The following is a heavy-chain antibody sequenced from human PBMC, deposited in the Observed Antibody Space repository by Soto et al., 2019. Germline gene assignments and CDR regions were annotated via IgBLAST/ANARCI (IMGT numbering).Heavy chain of an antibody. Sequence: GGSLRLSCAASGFTFTDYYMSWIRQAPGKGLEWVSYISSGASTYYADSVKGRFTISRDNSKSTLYLQMNSLRAEDTAFYYCAKGRSYYYYYGVDVWGQGTTVTVSS. J-gene: IGHJ6*02. CDR1: GFTFTDYY. CDR3: AKGRSYYYYYGVDV. CDR2: ISSGAST. V-gene: IGHV3-11*01.